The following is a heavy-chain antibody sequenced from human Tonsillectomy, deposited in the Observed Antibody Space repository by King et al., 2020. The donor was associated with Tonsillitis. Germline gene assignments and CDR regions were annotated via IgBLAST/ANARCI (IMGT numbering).Heavy chain of an antibody. J-gene: IGHJ4*02. CDR3: AKEDFNVLTTYYPDY. V-gene: IGHV3-23*03. D-gene: IGHD3-9*01. Sequence: VQLVQSGGGLVQPGGSLRLSCAASGFTFSNYAMRWVRQAPGKGLEWVSVIYTGDNNTYYADSVKGRFTISRDNSKKTVYMQMNRLRAEDTVVYYCAKEDFNVLTTYYPDYWGQGPLVTVSS. CDR2: IYTGDNNT. CDR1: GFTFSNYA.